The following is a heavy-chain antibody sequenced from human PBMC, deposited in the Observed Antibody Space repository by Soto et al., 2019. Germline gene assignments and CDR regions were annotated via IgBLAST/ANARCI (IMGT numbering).Heavy chain of an antibody. D-gene: IGHD1-26*01. CDR3: ARGPTSGSYYWFDP. J-gene: IGHJ5*02. Sequence: SETLSLTCTVSGGSISSYYWSWIRQPPGKGLEWIGYIYYSGSTNYNPSLKSRVTITVDTSKNQFSLKLSSVTAADTAVDYCARGPTSGSYYWFDPWGQGTLVTVSS. V-gene: IGHV4-59*01. CDR1: GGSISSYY. CDR2: IYYSGST.